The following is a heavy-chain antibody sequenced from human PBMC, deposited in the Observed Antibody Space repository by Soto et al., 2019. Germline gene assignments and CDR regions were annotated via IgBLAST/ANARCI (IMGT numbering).Heavy chain of an antibody. Sequence: QVQLQGSGPGLVKPSQTLSLTCTVSGGSINIGGYYWSWIRQHPGKGLEWIGYIYYSGSTFYNPSLKSRFTISFDTSKNQFSLKLNSVTAADTAVYYCARTAWHFFDYWGQGTLVTVSS. V-gene: IGHV4-31*03. CDR2: IYYSGST. D-gene: IGHD3-3*02. J-gene: IGHJ4*02. CDR3: ARTAWHFFDY. CDR1: GGSINIGGYY.